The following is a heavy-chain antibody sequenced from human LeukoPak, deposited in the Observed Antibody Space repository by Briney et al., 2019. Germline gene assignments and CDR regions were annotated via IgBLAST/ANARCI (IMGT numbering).Heavy chain of an antibody. CDR1: GGSISNYY. CDR2: IYTSGST. V-gene: IGHV4-4*07. J-gene: IGHJ4*02. Sequence: SETLSLTCTVWGGSISNYYWSWLRQHAGTGLEWIGHIYTSGSTNYKPALKSRVTMSVDTSKNQFALNLSSVTAADTAVYSCARGGVDWTFDYWGQGTLVTVSS. CDR3: ARGGVDWTFDY. D-gene: IGHD3-9*01.